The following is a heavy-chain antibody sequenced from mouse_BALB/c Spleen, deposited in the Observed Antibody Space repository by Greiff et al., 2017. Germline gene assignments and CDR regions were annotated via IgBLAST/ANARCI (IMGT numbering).Heavy chain of an antibody. Sequence: EVQLQQSGAELVKPGASVKLSCTASGFNIKDTYMHWVKQRPEQGLEWIGRIDPANGNTKYDPKFQGKATITADTSSNTAYLQLSSLTSEDTAVYYCARSDYGNYGFDYWGQGTTLTVSS. CDR2: IDPANGNT. CDR1: GFNIKDTY. D-gene: IGHD2-1*01. CDR3: ARSDYGNYGFDY. J-gene: IGHJ2*01. V-gene: IGHV14-3*02.